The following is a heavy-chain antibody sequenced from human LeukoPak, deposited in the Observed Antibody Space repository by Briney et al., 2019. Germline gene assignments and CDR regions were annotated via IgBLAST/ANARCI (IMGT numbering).Heavy chain of an antibody. CDR1: GGSISSYY. V-gene: IGHV4-59*01. D-gene: IGHD3-10*01. CDR3: ARSTRASAIDY. CDR2: IYYSGST. J-gene: IGHJ4*02. Sequence: SETLSLTCTVSGGSISSYYCSWIRQPPGTGLEWIGYIYYSGSTNYHPSLKSRVTISVGTSKNQFSLKLSSVTAADTAVYYCARSTRASAIDYWGQGTLVTVSS.